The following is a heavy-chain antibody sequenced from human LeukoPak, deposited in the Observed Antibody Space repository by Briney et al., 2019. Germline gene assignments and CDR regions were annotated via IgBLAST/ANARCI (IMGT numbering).Heavy chain of an antibody. Sequence: AGGSLRLSCAASGFTVSSNYMSWVRQAPGKGLEWVSVIYSGGSTYYADSVKGRFTISRDNSKNTLYLQMNSLRAEDTAVYYCARGNWNDDERLAYWGQGTLVTVPS. J-gene: IGHJ4*02. CDR2: IYSGGST. CDR1: GFTVSSNY. CDR3: ARGNWNDDERLAY. V-gene: IGHV3-53*01. D-gene: IGHD1-1*01.